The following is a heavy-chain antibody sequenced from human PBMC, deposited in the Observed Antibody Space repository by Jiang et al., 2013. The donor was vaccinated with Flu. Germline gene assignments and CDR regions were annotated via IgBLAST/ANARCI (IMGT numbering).Heavy chain of an antibody. CDR3: AKGPSGSYLTYYYYYGMDV. CDR1: GFTFSSYG. J-gene: IGHJ6*02. Sequence: QLLESGGGVVQPGRSLRLSCAASGFTFSSYGMHVGPPGSRQGAGVGAVISYDESHKYYADAVKGRFTISRDNSKNTLYLQMNSLRAEDTAVYYCAKGPSGSYLTYYYYYGMDVWGQGTTVTVSS. V-gene: IGHV3-30*18. CDR2: ISYDESHK. D-gene: IGHD1-26*01.